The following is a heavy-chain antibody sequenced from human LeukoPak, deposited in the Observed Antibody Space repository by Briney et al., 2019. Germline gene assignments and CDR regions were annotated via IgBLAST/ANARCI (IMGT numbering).Heavy chain of an antibody. CDR3: ARRITGDYAFDF. CDR2: IYPGDSDA. J-gene: IGHJ4*02. Sequence: GESLKISCKGSGYKFDTFWIAWVRQMPGKGLEDMGIIYPGDSDARYSPSFEGQVTMSADRSTNTAFLQWSSLEASDTAIYYCARRITGDYAFDFWGQGTLVTVSS. CDR1: GYKFDTFW. D-gene: IGHD4-17*01. V-gene: IGHV5-51*01.